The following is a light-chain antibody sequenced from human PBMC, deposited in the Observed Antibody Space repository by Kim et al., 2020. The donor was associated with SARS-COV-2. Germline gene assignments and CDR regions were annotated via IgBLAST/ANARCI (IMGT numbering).Light chain of an antibody. J-gene: IGLJ3*02. V-gene: IGLV1-47*01. Sequence: PGKRVTISCSGSSSNIGSNYVYWYKQLPGTAPKLLIYKNNQRPSGVPDRFSGSKSGTSASLAISGLRSEDEADYYCAAWDDSLREVFGGGTKLTVL. CDR1: SSNIGSNY. CDR3: AAWDDSLREV. CDR2: KNN.